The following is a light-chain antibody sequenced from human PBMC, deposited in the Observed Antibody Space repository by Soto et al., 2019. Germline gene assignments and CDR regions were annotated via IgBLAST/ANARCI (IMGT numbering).Light chain of an antibody. CDR1: QSVNSNY. V-gene: IGKV3-20*01. CDR2: GAS. CDR3: QQYDSTPPT. Sequence: EIVLTQSPGTLSLSPGDRATLSCRASQSVNSNYLAWYQRKPGPAPRLLIYGASNRSTDIPNRFSASESGTHFTLPITRLEAEDFAVYYCQQYDSTPPTFGQGTKVEVK. J-gene: IGKJ1*01.